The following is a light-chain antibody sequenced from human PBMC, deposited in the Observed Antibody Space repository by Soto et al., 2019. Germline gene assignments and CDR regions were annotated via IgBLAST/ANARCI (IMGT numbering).Light chain of an antibody. V-gene: IGKV1-9*01. J-gene: IGKJ4*01. CDR1: QGISSY. Sequence: IQLTQSPSSLSASVGDRVTITCRASQGISSYLAWYQQKPGKAPKLLIYAASTLQSWLPSRFSGSGSGTDFTLTISSLPAEDFATYYCQQLNSYPSFGGGTKVDIK. CDR2: AAS. CDR3: QQLNSYPS.